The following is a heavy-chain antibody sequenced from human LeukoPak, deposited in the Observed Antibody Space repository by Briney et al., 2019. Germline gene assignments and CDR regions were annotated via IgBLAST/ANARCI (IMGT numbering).Heavy chain of an antibody. J-gene: IGHJ4*02. CDR3: ATGWLDH. CDR2: IKEDGSDK. V-gene: IGHV3-7*03. Sequence: PGGSLRISCAASGFTFSNYWMSWVRQAPGKGLEWVANIKEDGSDKYYVDSVKGRFTISRDHAKDSLYLQMNSLRVEVTAVYYCATGWLDHWGQGALVTVSS. D-gene: IGHD2-15*01. CDR1: GFTFSNYW.